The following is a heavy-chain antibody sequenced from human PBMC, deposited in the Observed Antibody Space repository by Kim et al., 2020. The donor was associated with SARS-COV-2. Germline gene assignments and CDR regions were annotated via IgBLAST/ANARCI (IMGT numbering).Heavy chain of an antibody. CDR1: GYTFTSYD. J-gene: IGHJ4*02. V-gene: IGHV1-8*01. D-gene: IGHD6-19*01. CDR3: VTGPSGWYDF. Sequence: ASVKVSCKASGYTFTSYDINWVRQATGQGPEWMGWVNPYSGNSGYAQKFQGRLKMTTNTAINTAYMELSSLRSEDTAVYYCVTGPSGWYDFWGQGTLVTVPS. CDR2: VNPYSGNS.